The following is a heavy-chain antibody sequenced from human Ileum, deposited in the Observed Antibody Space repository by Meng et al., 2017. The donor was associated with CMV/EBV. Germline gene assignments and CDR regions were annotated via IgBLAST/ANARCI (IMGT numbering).Heavy chain of an antibody. CDR3: ALFPTTPTDYHDWGGRYKNFDY. CDR2: IIPVVGTI. Sequence: YTISWVRQDPGQGLEWMGRIIPVVGTITYAQRYQGRVTITADMSMTTAYMGLSSLTSEDTAVYYCALFPTTPTDYHDWGGRYKNFDYWGQGTLVTVSS. J-gene: IGHJ4*02. V-gene: IGHV1-69*08. D-gene: IGHD2-21*01. CDR1: YT.